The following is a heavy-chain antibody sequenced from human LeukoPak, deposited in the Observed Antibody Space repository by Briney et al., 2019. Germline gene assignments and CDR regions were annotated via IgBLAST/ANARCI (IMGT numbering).Heavy chain of an antibody. D-gene: IGHD3-3*01. Sequence: SETLSLTRTVSGVVISSYYWNWSRHSPRKGLGWIGSVYSSGNTNYNHSLKSRVTISVDTSKNQFSLMLTSVTAADTAVYYCARGVVITGLDYWGQGTLVTVSS. CDR1: GVVISSYY. J-gene: IGHJ4*02. CDR3: ARGVVITGLDY. CDR2: VYSSGNT. V-gene: IGHV4-59*13.